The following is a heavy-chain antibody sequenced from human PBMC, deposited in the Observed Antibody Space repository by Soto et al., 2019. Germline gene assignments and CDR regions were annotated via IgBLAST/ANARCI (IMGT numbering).Heavy chain of an antibody. Sequence: QVQLVQSGAEVKKPGASVKVSCKASGYTFTSYGISWVRQAPGQGLEWMGWISAYNGNTNYAQKLQGRDTMTTDTSTSTAYMELRSLRSDDTAVYYCARKGRGRSSMLPPMVGDAFDIWGQGTMVTVSS. CDR3: ARKGRGRSSMLPPMVGDAFDI. D-gene: IGHD6-13*01. CDR2: ISAYNGNT. V-gene: IGHV1-18*01. CDR1: GYTFTSYG. J-gene: IGHJ3*02.